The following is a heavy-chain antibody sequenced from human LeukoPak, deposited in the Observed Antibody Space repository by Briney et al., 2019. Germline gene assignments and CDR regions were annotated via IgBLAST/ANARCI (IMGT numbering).Heavy chain of an antibody. CDR2: INPNSGGT. D-gene: IGHD3-10*01. CDR1: GYTFTGYY. V-gene: IGHV1-2*02. CDR3: ARGPSYYGSGNPLSWFDP. Sequence: GASVKVSCKASGYTFTGYYMHWVRQAPGQGLGWMGWINPNSGGTNYAQKFQGRVTMTRDTSISTAYMELSRLRSDDTAVYYCARGPSYYGSGNPLSWFDPWGQGTLVTVSS. J-gene: IGHJ5*02.